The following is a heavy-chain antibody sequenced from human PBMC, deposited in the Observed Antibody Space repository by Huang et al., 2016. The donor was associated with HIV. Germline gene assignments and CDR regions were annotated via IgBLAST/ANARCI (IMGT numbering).Heavy chain of an antibody. CDR3: ARDRVPAVRYYYGMDV. D-gene: IGHD3-16*02. V-gene: IGHV1-18*04. Sequence: QVHLVQSGVDVKKPGASVKVSCKASDYTFTKYGVSWVRQAPGQGLEWMGWINISNGNTNYAQTFQGRVTMPTDKTTNTAYMELGSLRYDDTAVYYCARDRVPAVRYYYGMDVWGQGTTVTVTS. CDR1: DYTFTKYG. CDR2: INISNGNT. J-gene: IGHJ6*02.